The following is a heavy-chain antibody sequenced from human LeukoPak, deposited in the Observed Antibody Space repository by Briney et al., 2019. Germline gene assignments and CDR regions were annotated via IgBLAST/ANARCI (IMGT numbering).Heavy chain of an antibody. Sequence: PSETLSLTCAVYGESFSGYYWTWIRQPPGKGLEWIGQINHSGSTNYNPSLKSRVTISVATSKNQFSLNLNSVTAADTAVYYCARRGSTGTTTVDYWGQGTPVTVSS. D-gene: IGHD1-1*01. CDR2: INHSGST. J-gene: IGHJ4*02. V-gene: IGHV4-34*01. CDR1: GESFSGYY. CDR3: ARRGSTGTTTVDY.